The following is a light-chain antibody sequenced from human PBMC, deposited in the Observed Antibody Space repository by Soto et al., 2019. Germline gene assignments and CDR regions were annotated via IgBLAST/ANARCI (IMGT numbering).Light chain of an antibody. Sequence: QSVLTQPASVSASPGQSITISCTGTSSDVGGSNFVSWYQQHPGKPPKLIIYDVATRPSGVSNRFSGSKSGSTASLIISRLQTEDEADYYCVSFTSSTTYVFGSGKKVTVL. J-gene: IGLJ1*01. CDR3: VSFTSSTTYV. V-gene: IGLV2-14*03. CDR1: SSDVGGSNF. CDR2: DVA.